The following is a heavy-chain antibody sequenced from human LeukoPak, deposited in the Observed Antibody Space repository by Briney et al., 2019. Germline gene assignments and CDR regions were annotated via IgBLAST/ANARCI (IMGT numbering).Heavy chain of an antibody. CDR3: ARINRPGRGITGDY. CDR1: GGTFSSYA. Sequence: SVKVSCKASGGTFSSYAISWVRQAPGQGLEWMGRIIPILGIANYAQKFQVRVTITADKSTSTAYMELSSLRSEDTAVYYCARINRPGRGITGDYWGQGTLVTVSS. CDR2: IIPILGIA. D-gene: IGHD1-14*01. V-gene: IGHV1-69*04. J-gene: IGHJ4*02.